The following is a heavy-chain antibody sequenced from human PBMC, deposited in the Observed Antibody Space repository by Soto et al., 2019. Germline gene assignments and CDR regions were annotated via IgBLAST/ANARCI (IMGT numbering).Heavy chain of an antibody. D-gene: IGHD5-12*01. V-gene: IGHV4-39*01. J-gene: IGHJ4*02. CDR1: GGSISSSSYY. CDR3: ARSGYDKIFDY. Sequence: SETLSLTCTVSGGSISSSSYYWGWIRQPPGKGLEWIGSIYYSGSTYYNPSLKSRVTISVDTSKNQFSLKLSSVTAADTAVYYCARSGYDKIFDYWGKGTLVTVSS. CDR2: IYYSGST.